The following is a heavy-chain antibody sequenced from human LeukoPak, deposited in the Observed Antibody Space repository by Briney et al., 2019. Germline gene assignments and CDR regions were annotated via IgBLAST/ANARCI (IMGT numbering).Heavy chain of an antibody. CDR1: GFSLSTSGVG. V-gene: IGHV2-5*02. Sequence: SGPTLVNPTQTLTLTCTFSGFSLSTSGVGAGWIRQPPGKALEWLALIYWDDDKRYSPSLTTRLTITKDTSKNQVVLTMTNLDPVDTGTYYCAHSSLEMATLGVAGFDYWGQGTLVTVSS. CDR2: IYWDDDK. J-gene: IGHJ4*02. D-gene: IGHD5-24*01. CDR3: AHSSLEMATLGVAGFDY.